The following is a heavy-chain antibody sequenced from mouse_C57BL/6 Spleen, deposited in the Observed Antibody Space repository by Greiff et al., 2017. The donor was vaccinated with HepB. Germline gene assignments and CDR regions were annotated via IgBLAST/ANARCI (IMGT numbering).Heavy chain of an antibody. D-gene: IGHD2-1*01. CDR2: IDPSYSYT. V-gene: IGHV1-50*01. Sequence: QVQLQQPGAELVKPGASVKLSCKASGYTFTSYWMQWVKQRPGPGLEWIGEIDPSYSYTNYKQKFKGKATLTVDTSPSTAYMQLSSLTSEDSAVYYCTYYGKKDYFDYWGQGTTLTVSS. CDR1: GYTFTSYW. CDR3: TYYGKKDYFDY. J-gene: IGHJ2*01.